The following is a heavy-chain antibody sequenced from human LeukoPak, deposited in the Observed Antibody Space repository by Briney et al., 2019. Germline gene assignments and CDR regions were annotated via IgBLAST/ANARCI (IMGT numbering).Heavy chain of an antibody. Sequence: SETLSLTCAVYGGSFSGYYWSWIRQPPGKGLEWIGEINHSGSTNYNPSLKSRVTISVDTSKNQFSLKPSSVTAADTAVYYCASGSNRGAFDIWGQGTMVTVSS. CDR3: ASGSNRGAFDI. J-gene: IGHJ3*02. D-gene: IGHD3-10*01. CDR1: GGSFSGYY. CDR2: INHSGST. V-gene: IGHV4-34*01.